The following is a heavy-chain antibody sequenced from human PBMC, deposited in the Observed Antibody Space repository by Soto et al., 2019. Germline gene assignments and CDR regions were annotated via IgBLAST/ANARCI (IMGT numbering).Heavy chain of an antibody. CDR1: GFTFSSYA. Sequence: EVQLLESGGGLVQPGESLRLSCAASGFTFSSYAMSWVRQAPGKGLEWVSVISGSDDSTYYADSVKGRFTISRDNSKNTLNLQMNSLIAEDTAVYYCAKRSSSSTFDYWGQGTLVTVSS. V-gene: IGHV3-23*01. D-gene: IGHD6-6*01. J-gene: IGHJ4*02. CDR3: AKRSSSSTFDY. CDR2: ISGSDDST.